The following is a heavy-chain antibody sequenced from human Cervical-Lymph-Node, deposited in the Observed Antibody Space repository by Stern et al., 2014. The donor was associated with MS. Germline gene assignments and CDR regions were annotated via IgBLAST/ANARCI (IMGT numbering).Heavy chain of an antibody. CDR2: IFPRDSNT. J-gene: IGHJ4*02. D-gene: IGHD5-12*01. CDR1: GYLFDDYW. V-gene: IGHV5-51*03. CDR3: ARSPATPSGYDRFDY. Sequence: VQLVQSGAEVKKPGESLKISCEASGYLFDDYWIGWVRQMSGRGLELVAIIFPRDSNTRYSPSVQGQVTISADQSISTASLQWSSLKASNTAIYYWARSPATPSGYDRFDYWGQGALVTVSS.